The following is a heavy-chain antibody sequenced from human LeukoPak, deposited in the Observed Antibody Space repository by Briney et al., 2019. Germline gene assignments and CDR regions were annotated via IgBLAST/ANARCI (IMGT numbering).Heavy chain of an antibody. V-gene: IGHV4-59*12. D-gene: IGHD3-16*02. Sequence: SETLSLTCTVSGGSIDTYYWNWIRQPPGKGLEWIGYVFHTGSTNYNPSLKSRVTISVDTSKNQFSLKLSSVTAADTAVHYCARGPVITFGGVIVDYWGQGTLVTVSS. CDR2: VFHTGST. CDR1: GGSIDTYY. J-gene: IGHJ4*02. CDR3: ARGPVITFGGVIVDY.